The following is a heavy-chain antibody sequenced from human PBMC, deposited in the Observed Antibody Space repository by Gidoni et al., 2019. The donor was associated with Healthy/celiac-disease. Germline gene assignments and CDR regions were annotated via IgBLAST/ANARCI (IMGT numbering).Heavy chain of an antibody. Sequence: EVQLVESGGGLVKPGGSLRLSCAASGFTFSNAWMSWVRQAPGKGLEWVGRIKSKTDGGTTDYAAPVKGRFTISRDDSKNTLYLQMNSLKTEDTAVYYCTTEIQWIAAAGTFPFDYWGQGTLVTVSS. CDR2: IKSKTDGGTT. CDR3: TTEIQWIAAAGTFPFDY. D-gene: IGHD6-13*01. V-gene: IGHV3-15*01. J-gene: IGHJ4*02. CDR1: GFTFSNAW.